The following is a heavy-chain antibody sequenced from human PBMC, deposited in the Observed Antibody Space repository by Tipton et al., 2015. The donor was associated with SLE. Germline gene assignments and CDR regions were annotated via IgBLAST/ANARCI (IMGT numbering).Heavy chain of an antibody. J-gene: IGHJ5*01. CDR2: IKQDGSEK. CDR1: GFTFSTYW. D-gene: IGHD3-9*01. V-gene: IGHV3-7*01. CDR3: AREKKRSLTVFYYDS. Sequence: SLRLSCAASGFTFSTYWMSWVRQAPGKGLEWVANIKQDGSEKYYVDSVKGRFTISRDNAKNSLYLQMNSLRAEDTAVYYCAREKKRSLTVFYYDSWGQGTLVTVSS.